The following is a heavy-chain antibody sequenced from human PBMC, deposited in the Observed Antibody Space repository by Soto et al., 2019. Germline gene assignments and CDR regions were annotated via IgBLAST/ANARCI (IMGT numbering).Heavy chain of an antibody. CDR3: ATDASRLHTFPLQPTHYSYGMDL. J-gene: IGHJ6*02. CDR1: GGTFSSYA. V-gene: IGHV1-69*01. D-gene: IGHD4-4*01. CDR2: ISPIFGTA. Sequence: QVQLVQSGAEVKKPGSSVKVSCKASGGTFSSYAISWVRQAPGQGREWMGGISPIFGTANYAQKFQGRVSITADDATCPANHGLTSLRSQDTAAYYCATDASRLHTFPLQPTHYSYGMDLSGQGTTVTVSS.